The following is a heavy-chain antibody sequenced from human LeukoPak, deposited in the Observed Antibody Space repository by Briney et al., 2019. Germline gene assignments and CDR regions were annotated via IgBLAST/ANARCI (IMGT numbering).Heavy chain of an antibody. CDR1: GFSLTTSGMC. D-gene: IGHD3-10*01. V-gene: IGHV2-70*17. J-gene: IGHJ6*02. CDR2: IDWDDDK. CDR3: ARLFMVRGLAKQTKENWYYYGMDV. Sequence: SGPTLVNPTQTLTLTCSFSGFSLTTSGMCVNWIRQPPGQALEWLARIDWDDDKFYSTSLKTGLTISKDTSKNQVVLTMTNVDPVDTATYYCARLFMVRGLAKQTKENWYYYGMDVWGQGTTVTVSS.